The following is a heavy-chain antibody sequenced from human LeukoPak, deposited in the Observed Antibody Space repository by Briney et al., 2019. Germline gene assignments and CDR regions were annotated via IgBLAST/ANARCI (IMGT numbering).Heavy chain of an antibody. CDR2: ITWNSDFT. Sequence: GGSLRLSCAASGFSFDDYAMHWVRQSPRKGLEWVAGITWNSDFTALADSVKGRFTISRDNANNSVYLHMNTLTPDDTAVYYCTKDVADNVWGDYRHFDMWGQGTLVTVSA. CDR1: GFSFDDYA. J-gene: IGHJ4*02. D-gene: IGHD3-16*02. V-gene: IGHV3-9*01. CDR3: TKDVADNVWGDYRHFDM.